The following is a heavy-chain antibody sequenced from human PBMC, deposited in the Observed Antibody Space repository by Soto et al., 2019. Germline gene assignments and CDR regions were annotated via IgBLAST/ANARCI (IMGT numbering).Heavy chain of an antibody. CDR1: GGSINNYY. J-gene: IGHJ6*02. CDR2: IYYIGTT. V-gene: IGHV4-59*01. Sequence: QVQLQESGPGLVRPSETLSLTCTVSGGSINNYYWSWIRQPPGKGLEWIGYIYYIGTTDYSPSLKSRVAISVDTSKNQCSLKLSSVTAADTAVYFCARENLRSRLDVWGQGTTVTVSS. CDR3: ARENLRSRLDV.